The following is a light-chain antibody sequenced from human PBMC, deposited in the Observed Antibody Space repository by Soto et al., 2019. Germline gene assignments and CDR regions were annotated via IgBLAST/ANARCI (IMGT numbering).Light chain of an antibody. V-gene: IGKV1-39*01. J-gene: IGKJ4*01. CDR1: QSISRY. Sequence: DIQMTQSPSPLSASVGDRATVTCQASQSISRYLNWYQQKPGNAPKLLIYAASNLQSGVPSRFSGSGSGTDFTLTISSLHPEDFATYFCQQSHTPPLTFGGGTKVEIK. CDR2: AAS. CDR3: QQSHTPPLT.